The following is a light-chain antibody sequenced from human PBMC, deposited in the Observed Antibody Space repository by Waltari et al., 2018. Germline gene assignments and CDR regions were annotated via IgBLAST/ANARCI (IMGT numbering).Light chain of an antibody. CDR3: SAYASRGTLK. V-gene: IGLV2-14*03. CDR2: DLP. Sequence: QSALTQPASVSGSPGQSITISCSGTSDDIGAYSYVTWYHQRPGKVPNLILYDLPERPSGVSNRFSDSKSGSTASLTVSGLQAEDEGLFYCSAYASRGTLKFGGGTRVTVL. J-gene: IGLJ2*01. CDR1: SDDIGAYSY.